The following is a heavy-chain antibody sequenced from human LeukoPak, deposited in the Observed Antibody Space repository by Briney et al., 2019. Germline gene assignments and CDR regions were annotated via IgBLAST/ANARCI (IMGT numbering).Heavy chain of an antibody. CDR2: ISGSGGTI. D-gene: IGHD3-10*01. CDR3: ASRPGDY. V-gene: IGHV3-23*01. J-gene: IGHJ4*02. Sequence: PGGSLRLSCAASGFTFSNYAINWVRQAPGKGLEWVSVISGSGGTIYYADSVKGRFTISRDHSKNTLYLQMNSLRAEDTAVYYCASRPGDYWGQGTLVTVSS. CDR1: GFTFSNYA.